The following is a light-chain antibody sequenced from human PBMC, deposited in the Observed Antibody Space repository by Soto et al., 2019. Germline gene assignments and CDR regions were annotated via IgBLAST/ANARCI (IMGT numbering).Light chain of an antibody. CDR2: DTS. Sequence: DIVVTQSPATLSASPGERVTLSCRASQFVSSRLAWYQRRPGQVPRLLIYDTSTRAPGISARFSGSGSGTEFTLTINSLQSEDFAVYYCQEYIQWPPGMFGPGTKVDIK. J-gene: IGKJ1*01. V-gene: IGKV3-15*01. CDR3: QEYIQWPPGM. CDR1: QFVSSR.